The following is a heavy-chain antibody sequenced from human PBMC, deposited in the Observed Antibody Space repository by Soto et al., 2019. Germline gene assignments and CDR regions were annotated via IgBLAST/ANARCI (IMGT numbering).Heavy chain of an antibody. V-gene: IGHV3-33*01. J-gene: IGHJ4*02. CDR2: IWYDGSNK. D-gene: IGHD2-2*01. CDR1: GFTFSSYG. Sequence: QVQLVESGGGVVQPGRSLRLSCAASGFTFSSYGMHWVRQAPGKGLEWVAVIWYDGSNKYYADSVKGRFTISRDNSKNTLYLQMNSLRAEDTAVYYCARDLWSGVVVPAAGDWCQGTLVTVSS. CDR3: ARDLWSGVVVPAAGD.